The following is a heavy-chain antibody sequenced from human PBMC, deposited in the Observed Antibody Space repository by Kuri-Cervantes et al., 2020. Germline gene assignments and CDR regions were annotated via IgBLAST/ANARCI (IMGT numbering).Heavy chain of an antibody. CDR2: IKQDGSEK. J-gene: IGHJ6*02. V-gene: IGHV3-7*01. CDR3: ARDPRPSYYDFWSGSYGMDV. D-gene: IGHD3-3*01. CDR1: GFTFSSYW. Sequence: GSLRLSCAASGFTFSSYWMSWVRQAPGKGLEWVANIKQDGSEKYYVDSVKGRFTISRDNSKNTLYLQMNSLRAEDTAVYYCARDPRPSYYDFWSGSYGMDVWGQGTTVTVSS.